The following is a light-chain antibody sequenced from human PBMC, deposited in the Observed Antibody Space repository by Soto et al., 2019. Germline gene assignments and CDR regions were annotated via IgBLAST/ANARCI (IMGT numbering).Light chain of an antibody. V-gene: IGKV4-1*01. J-gene: IGKJ4*01. CDR2: WAS. Sequence: DIVLTQSPDSLAVSLGERATINCRSSQSVLYSTNNKNYLAWYQQKPGQPPKLLIYWASTRESGVPDRFSASGSGTDFTLTISSLQAEDVAVYYSQQYLNPPQNFGRDTKVEIK. CDR3: QQYLNPPQN. CDR1: QSVLYSTNNKNY.